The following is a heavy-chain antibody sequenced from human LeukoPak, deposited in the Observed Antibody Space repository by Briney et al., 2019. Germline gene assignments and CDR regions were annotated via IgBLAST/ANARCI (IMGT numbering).Heavy chain of an antibody. CDR3: ATTTVTTFSGDAFDI. V-gene: IGHV4-4*07. CDR1: GGSISSYY. Sequence: SETLSLTCTVSGGSISSYYWSWIRQPAGKGLEWIGRIYTSGSNNYNPSLKSRVTMSVDTSKNQFSLKLSSVTAADTAVYYCATTTVTTFSGDAFDIWGQATMVTVSS. D-gene: IGHD4-17*01. CDR2: IYTSGSN. J-gene: IGHJ3*02.